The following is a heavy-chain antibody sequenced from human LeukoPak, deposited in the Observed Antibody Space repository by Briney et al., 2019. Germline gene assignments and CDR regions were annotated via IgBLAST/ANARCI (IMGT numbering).Heavy chain of an antibody. Sequence: SETLSLTCTVSGGSISSYYWSWIRQPAGKGLEWIGRIYTSGSTNYNPSLKSRVTMSVDTSKNHFSLKLNSMTAADTAVYYCARKASHYSYGLRAIDYWGQGNLVTVSS. CDR2: IYTSGST. CDR3: ARKASHYSYGLRAIDY. J-gene: IGHJ4*02. V-gene: IGHV4-4*07. CDR1: GGSISSYY. D-gene: IGHD5-18*01.